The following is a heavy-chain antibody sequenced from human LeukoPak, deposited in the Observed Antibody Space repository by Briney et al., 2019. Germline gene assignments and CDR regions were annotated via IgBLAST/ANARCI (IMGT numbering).Heavy chain of an antibody. V-gene: IGHV4-34*01. CDR3: AREGRARDNTGGDLDY. Sequence: PSETLSLTCAVFGGSINAYYWTWIRQAPGKGLEWIGEIDHSGRTNYNPSLKSRVTISVDTSKNQFSLKVTSVTAADTAVYYCAREGRARDNTGGDLDYWARGSLVTVYS. CDR1: GGSINAYY. CDR2: IDHSGRT. D-gene: IGHD3-16*01. J-gene: IGHJ4*02.